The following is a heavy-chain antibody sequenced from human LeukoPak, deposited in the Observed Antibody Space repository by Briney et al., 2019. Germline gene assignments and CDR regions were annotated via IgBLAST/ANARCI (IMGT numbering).Heavy chain of an antibody. CDR3: ARGSTYYDILTGYHYYFDY. CDR2: INWNGDNT. CDR1: GFTFDDYG. J-gene: IGHJ4*02. Sequence: GGSLRLSGAASGFTFDDYGMNWVRQAPGKGLEWVSGINWNGDNTHYADSVKGRFTISRDNAKNSLYLQMNSLRAEDTALYYCARGSTYYDILTGYHYYFDYWGQGALVTVSS. D-gene: IGHD3-9*01. V-gene: IGHV3-20*04.